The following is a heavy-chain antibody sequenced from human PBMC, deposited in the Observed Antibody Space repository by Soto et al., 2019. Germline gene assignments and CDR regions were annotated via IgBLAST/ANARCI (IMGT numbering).Heavy chain of an antibody. V-gene: IGHV2-26*04. CDR3: ASTYSTSWYWFDP. D-gene: IGHD6-13*01. CDR1: GFALSNAGLG. Sequence: QVTVKESGPVLVKPTETLTLTCTVSGFALSNAGLGVSWIRQPPGKALEWLAHIFSNDEKSYSTSRKSRLTFSKDTSKSQVVLTMTNMDPVDTATYYCASTYSTSWYWFDPWGQGTLVTVSS. J-gene: IGHJ5*02. CDR2: IFSNDEK.